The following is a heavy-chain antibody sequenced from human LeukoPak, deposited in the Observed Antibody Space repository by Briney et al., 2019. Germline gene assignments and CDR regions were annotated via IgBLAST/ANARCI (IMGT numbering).Heavy chain of an antibody. CDR1: GFTFSSYG. CDR2: IWYDGSNK. Sequence: PGGSLRLSCAASGFTFSSYGMHWVRQAPGKGLEWVAVIWYDGSNKYYADSVNGRFTISRDNSQNTMYLQMNSLRAEDTAVYYCARARVVPAAITIRPITVLDYWGQGTLVTVSS. J-gene: IGHJ4*02. V-gene: IGHV3-33*01. CDR3: ARARVVPAAITIRPITVLDY. D-gene: IGHD2-2*02.